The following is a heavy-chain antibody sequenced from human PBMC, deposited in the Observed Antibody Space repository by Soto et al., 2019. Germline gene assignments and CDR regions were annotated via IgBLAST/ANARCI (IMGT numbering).Heavy chain of an antibody. CDR3: ARGYYDFWICFYTCRALGDAFYF. CDR1: GFTFSSYW. D-gene: IGHD3-3*01. Sequence: GGSLRLSCAASGFTFSSYWMHWVRQAPGKGLVWVSRINSDGSSTSYADSVKGRFTISRDNAKNTLYLQMNSLRAEDTAVYYCARGYYDFWICFYTCRALGDAFYFCGQRTIDPVS. J-gene: IGHJ3*01. V-gene: IGHV3-74*01. CDR2: INSDGSST.